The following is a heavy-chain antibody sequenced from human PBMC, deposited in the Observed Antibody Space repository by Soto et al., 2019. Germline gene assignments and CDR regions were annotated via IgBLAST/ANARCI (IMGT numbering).Heavy chain of an antibody. V-gene: IGHV3-7*01. CDR3: ARDLSSGWCYRFGRNGMDV. CDR2: IKQDGSEK. D-gene: IGHD6-19*01. CDR1: GFTFSSYW. Sequence: GGSLRLSCAASGFTFSSYWMSWVRQAPGKGLAWVANIKQDGSEKYYVDSMKGRFTISRDNAKNSLYLQMNSLRAEDTAVYYCARDLSSGWCYRFGRNGMDVWGQGTTVTVSS. J-gene: IGHJ6*02.